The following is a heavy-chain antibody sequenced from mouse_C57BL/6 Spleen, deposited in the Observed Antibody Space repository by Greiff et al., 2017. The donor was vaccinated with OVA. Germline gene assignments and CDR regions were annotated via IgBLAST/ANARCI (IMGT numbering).Heavy chain of an antibody. CDR3: TRRMVTYFDY. Sequence: KESGAELVRPGASVTLSCKASGYTFTDYEMHWVKQTPVHGLEWIGAIDPETGGTAYNQKFKGKAILTADKSSSTAYMELRSLTSEDSAVYYCTRRMVTYFDYWGQGTTLTVSS. V-gene: IGHV1-15*01. CDR2: IDPETGGT. J-gene: IGHJ2*01. D-gene: IGHD2-1*01. CDR1: GYTFTDYE.